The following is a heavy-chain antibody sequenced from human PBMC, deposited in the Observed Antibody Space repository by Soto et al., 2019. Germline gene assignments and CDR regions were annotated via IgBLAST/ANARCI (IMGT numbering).Heavy chain of an antibody. CDR1: GGSFSSSSHY. J-gene: IGHJ5*02. Sequence: SETLSLTCTVSGGSFSSSSHYWVWIRQPPGKGLEWVGSIYYDGRTYYNASLKSRVTISVDTSKNQFSLKVNSVTVADTAVYYCARLGGYYQALDTWGQGALVTVS. V-gene: IGHV4-39*01. CDR2: IYYDGRT. CDR3: ARLGGYYQALDT. D-gene: IGHD3-22*01.